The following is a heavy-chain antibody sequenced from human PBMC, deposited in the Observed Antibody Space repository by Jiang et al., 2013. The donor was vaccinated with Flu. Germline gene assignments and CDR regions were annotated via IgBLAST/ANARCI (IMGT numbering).Heavy chain of an antibody. D-gene: IGHD7-27*01. V-gene: IGHV4-59*08. J-gene: IGHJ2*01. CDR2: IYYIGST. Sequence: GSGLVKPSETLSLTCTVSGGSISSYYWSWIRQPPGKGLEWIGYIYYIGSTNYNPSLKSRVTISVDTSRNQFSLKLSSVTATDTAVYYCARHPLEPGHWYLDLWGRGTLVTVSS. CDR3: ARHPLEPGHWYLDL. CDR1: GGSISSYY.